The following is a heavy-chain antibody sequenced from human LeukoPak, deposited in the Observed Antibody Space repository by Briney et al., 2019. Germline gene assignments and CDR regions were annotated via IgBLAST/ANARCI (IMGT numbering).Heavy chain of an antibody. CDR2: IYPGDSRT. CDR1: GYSFTSYW. Sequence: GESLKISCKGIGYSFTSYWIGWVRQMPGKGMEWMGVIYPGDSRTRYNPSFQGQVTISVDKSISTAYLQWVSLKASDTAMYYCAFRELTSTWSYPWGQGTLVTVSS. D-gene: IGHD2-2*01. CDR3: AFRELTSTWSYP. J-gene: IGHJ5*02. V-gene: IGHV5-51*01.